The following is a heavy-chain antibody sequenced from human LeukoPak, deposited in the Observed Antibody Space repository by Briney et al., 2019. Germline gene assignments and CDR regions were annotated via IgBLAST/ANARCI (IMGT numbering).Heavy chain of an antibody. J-gene: IGHJ4*02. CDR1: GFTFSAYA. V-gene: IGHV3-33*07. Sequence: GGSLRLSCAASGFTFSAYAMTWVRQAPGKGLEWVAIIWYDGSIKYYEDSVKGRFTISRDNSKNTLYLQMNSLRAEDTAVYYCAREMGVEMATISHLDYWGQGTLVTVSP. D-gene: IGHD5-24*01. CDR3: AREMGVEMATISHLDY. CDR2: IWYDGSIK.